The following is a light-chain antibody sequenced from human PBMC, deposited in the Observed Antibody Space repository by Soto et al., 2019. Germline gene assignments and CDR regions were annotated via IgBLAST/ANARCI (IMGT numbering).Light chain of an antibody. V-gene: IGKV3-20*01. J-gene: IGKJ2*01. CDR3: QQYGSLPPYT. Sequence: EIVLTQSPGTLSLSPGERATLSCRASQTLSTNSLAWYQQRLGQTPRLLIYAASTRDTDIPDRFSGSGSGTDFTLTISSLEPDDFAVYYCQQYGSLPPYTFGQGTKVDIK. CDR2: AAS. CDR1: QTLSTNS.